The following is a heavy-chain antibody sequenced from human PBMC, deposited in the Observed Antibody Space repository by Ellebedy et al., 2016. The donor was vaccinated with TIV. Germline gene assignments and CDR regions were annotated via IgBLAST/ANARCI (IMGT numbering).Heavy chain of an antibody. V-gene: IGHV3-23*01. CDR2: ITGSGNT. D-gene: IGHD2-2*01. J-gene: IGHJ4*02. Sequence: GGSLRLXCAASGFASSNYGMNWVRQAPGKGLEWVSGITGSGNTYYAGPVKGRFTISRDNSNNMLYLQMNSLRREDTAVYYCAREGYCTTTNCYRGRPPPDYWGQGTLVTVSS. CDR3: AREGYCTTTNCYRGRPPPDY. CDR1: GFASSNYG.